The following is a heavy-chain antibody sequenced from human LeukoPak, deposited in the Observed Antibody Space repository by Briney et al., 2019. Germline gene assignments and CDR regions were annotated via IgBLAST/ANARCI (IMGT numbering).Heavy chain of an antibody. CDR3: ARGGDYYDSSGYFPPDWFDP. D-gene: IGHD3-22*01. J-gene: IGHJ5*02. CDR2: IYYSGST. Sequence: SETLSLTCTVSGGSISSHYWSWIRQPPGKGLEWIGYIYYSGSTNYNPSLKSRVTISVDTSKNQFSLKLSSVTAADTAVYYCARGGDYYDSSGYFPPDWFDPWGQGTLVTVSS. CDR1: GGSISSHY. V-gene: IGHV4-59*11.